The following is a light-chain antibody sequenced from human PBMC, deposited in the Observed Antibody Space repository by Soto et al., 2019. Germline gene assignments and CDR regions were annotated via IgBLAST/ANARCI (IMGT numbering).Light chain of an antibody. CDR3: LLSQSGAVV. Sequence: QAVVTQEPSLTVSPGGTVTLTCGSSTGAVTSGHCPNWFQQRPGQAPRTLIYDTNNKHSWTPARFSGSLLGGKAALTLSGAQHEDEADYYCLLSQSGAVVFGGGTKLTVL. CDR1: TGAVTSGHC. V-gene: IGLV7-46*01. CDR2: DTN. J-gene: IGLJ2*01.